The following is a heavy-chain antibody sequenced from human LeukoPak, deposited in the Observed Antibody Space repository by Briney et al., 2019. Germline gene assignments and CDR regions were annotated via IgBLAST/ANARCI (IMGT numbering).Heavy chain of an antibody. CDR2: ISAYNGNT. J-gene: IGHJ6*03. Sequence: GASVKVSCKASGYTFTSHGISWVRQAPGQGLEWMGWISAYNGNTTYAQKLQGRVTMTTDASTSKANMELRSLRSDDTAVYYCARDSGGSSLTWLVDGYYYYYMDVWGKGTTVTVSS. D-gene: IGHD6-19*01. CDR3: ARDSGGSSLTWLVDGYYYYYMDV. CDR1: GYTFTSHG. V-gene: IGHV1-18*01.